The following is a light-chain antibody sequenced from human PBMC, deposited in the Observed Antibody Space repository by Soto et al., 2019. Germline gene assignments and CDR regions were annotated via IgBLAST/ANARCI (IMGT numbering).Light chain of an antibody. CDR3: QQFFTTPLT. CDR1: QSILYRSNGKEY. J-gene: IGKJ4*01. Sequence: DIVMSQSPDSLSVSLGERATINCKPSQSILYRSNGKEYLAWYQQKPGHPPKLLIYWASTRESGVPDRFSGSGSGTDFTLTISSLQAEDVAVYYCQQFFTTPLTFGGGTKVDIK. CDR2: WAS. V-gene: IGKV4-1*01.